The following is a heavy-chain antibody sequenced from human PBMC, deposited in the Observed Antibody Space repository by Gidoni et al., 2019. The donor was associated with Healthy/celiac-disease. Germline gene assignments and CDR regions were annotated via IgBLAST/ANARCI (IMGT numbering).Heavy chain of an antibody. CDR1: GYTFTSYS. D-gene: IGHD6-13*01. Sequence: QVQLVQSGAEVKKPGASVKVSCKAYGYTFTSYSMHWVRQAPGQGLEWMGIINPSGGSTSYAQKFQGRVTMTRDTSTSTVYMELSSLRSEDTAVYYCARDLKATAAAGTWSAFDIWGQGTMVTVSS. CDR3: ARDLKATAAAGTWSAFDI. V-gene: IGHV1-46*03. CDR2: INPSGGST. J-gene: IGHJ3*02.